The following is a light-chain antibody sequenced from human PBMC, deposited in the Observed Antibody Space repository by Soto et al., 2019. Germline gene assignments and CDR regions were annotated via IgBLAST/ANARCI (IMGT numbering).Light chain of an antibody. V-gene: IGKV1-5*03. CDR1: QTISSG. J-gene: IGKJ1*01. CDR3: QQYNSYPWT. Sequence: DIQMTQSPSTLPASVGDRVTITCRASQTISSGLAWYQQKPGKTPDLLIYKASSLESGVPSRFSGSGSGTEFTLTISSLQPDDFATYYCQQYNSYPWTFGQGTKVDIK. CDR2: KAS.